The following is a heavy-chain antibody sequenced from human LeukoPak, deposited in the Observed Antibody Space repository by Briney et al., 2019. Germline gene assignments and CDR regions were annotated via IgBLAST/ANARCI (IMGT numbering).Heavy chain of an antibody. CDR3: ARGYCSGGSCYSPFDY. D-gene: IGHD2-15*01. CDR2: INPNSGGT. CDR1: GYTFTGYY. Sequence: GASVKVSCKAPGYTFTGYYMHWERQAPGQGLEWMGWINPNSGGTNYAQKFQGWVTMTRDTSISTAYMELSRLRSDDKAVYYCARGYCSGGSCYSPFDYWGQGTLVTVSS. J-gene: IGHJ4*02. V-gene: IGHV1-2*04.